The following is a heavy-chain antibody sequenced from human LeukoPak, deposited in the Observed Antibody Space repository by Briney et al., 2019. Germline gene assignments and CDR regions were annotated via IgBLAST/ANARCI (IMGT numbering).Heavy chain of an antibody. Sequence: PSETLSLTCTVSGGSISSGGYYWSWIRQHPGKGLEWIGYIYYSGSTYYNPSLKSRVTISVDTSKNQFSLKLSSVTAADTAVYYCARGALQYYYDSSGYYVKFDYWGQGTLVTVSS. CDR1: GGSISSGGYY. J-gene: IGHJ4*02. V-gene: IGHV4-31*03. CDR2: IYYSGST. D-gene: IGHD3-22*01. CDR3: ARGALQYYYDSSGYYVKFDY.